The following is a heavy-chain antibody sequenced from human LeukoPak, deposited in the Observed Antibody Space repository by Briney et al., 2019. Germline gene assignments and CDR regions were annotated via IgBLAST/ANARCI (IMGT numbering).Heavy chain of an antibody. CDR2: IYLYGTT. CDR1: IGSISSSKW. CDR3: ARQKWEQQGRDYYFNGLDV. J-gene: IGHJ6*02. Sequence: PSETLSLTCSVSIGSISSSKWWNWVRQSPVKGLEWIGEIYLYGTTNYNPSFTSRVTMSVDRSRNQFSLKLTSVTAADTAVYYCARQKWEQQGRDYYFNGLDVWGPGTTVIVSS. V-gene: IGHV4-4*02. D-gene: IGHD1/OR15-1a*01.